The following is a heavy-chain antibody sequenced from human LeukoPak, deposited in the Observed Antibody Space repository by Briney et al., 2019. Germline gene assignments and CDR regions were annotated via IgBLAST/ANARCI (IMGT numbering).Heavy chain of an antibody. D-gene: IGHD3-22*01. Sequence: PGGSLRLSCAASGFTFSSYWMHWVRQAPGKGLVWVSRIKSDGSSTSYADSVKGRFTISRDNAKNTLYLQMNSLRAEDTAVYYCARAPRITMIVVEPIDYWGQGTLVTVSS. CDR2: IKSDGSST. V-gene: IGHV3-74*01. CDR1: GFTFSSYW. CDR3: ARAPRITMIVVEPIDY. J-gene: IGHJ4*02.